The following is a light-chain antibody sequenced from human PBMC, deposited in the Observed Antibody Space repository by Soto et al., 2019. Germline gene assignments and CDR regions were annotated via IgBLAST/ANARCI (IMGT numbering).Light chain of an antibody. CDR2: HAS. CDR1: QTVNSSY. Sequence: EIVLTQSPGTPSLSPGERASLSCRSSQTVNSSYLAWYQWKPGQAPRLLIFHASSRVTGIPDRFSGSGSWADFTLTIGKLETEDFAVYYCQQYDNSITFGGGTKVDIK. CDR3: QQYDNSIT. V-gene: IGKV3-20*01. J-gene: IGKJ4*01.